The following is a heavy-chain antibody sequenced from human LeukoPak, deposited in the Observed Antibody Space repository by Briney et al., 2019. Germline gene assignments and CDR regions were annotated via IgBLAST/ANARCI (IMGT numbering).Heavy chain of an antibody. V-gene: IGHV3-48*01. CDR1: GFTFSAYS. CDR3: ARAGGSYNY. D-gene: IGHD1-26*01. J-gene: IGHJ4*02. Sequence: GGSLRLSCAASGFTFSAYSMNWVRQAPEKGLEWVSYIGSSSSPIYYADSVKGRFTISRDNAKNSLYLQMDSLRAEDTAVYYCARAGGSYNYWGQGTLVTVSS. CDR2: IGSSSSPI.